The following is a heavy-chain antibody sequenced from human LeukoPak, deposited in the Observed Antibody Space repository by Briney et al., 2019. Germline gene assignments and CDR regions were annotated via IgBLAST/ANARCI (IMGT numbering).Heavy chain of an antibody. Sequence: SETLSLTCAVHNGSFSDHYWSWIRQPPGKGLEWIGEINHSGTTNYNPSLKSRVTISADTSKNQFSLKVTSMTAADTAAYYCARGRIVFDYWGQGTLVTVSS. CDR3: ARGRIVFDY. J-gene: IGHJ4*02. D-gene: IGHD3-16*02. CDR2: INHSGTT. CDR1: NGSFSDHY. V-gene: IGHV4-34*01.